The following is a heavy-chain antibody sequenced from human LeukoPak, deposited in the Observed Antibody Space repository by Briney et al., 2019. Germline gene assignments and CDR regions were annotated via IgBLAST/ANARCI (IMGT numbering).Heavy chain of an antibody. CDR3: ASSVWGHFDY. D-gene: IGHD3-16*01. Sequence: SQTLFLTCTVSGGSISSGGYYWSWIRQHPGKGLEWIGYIYYSGSTYYNPSLKSRVTISVDMSKNQFSLKLSSVTAADTAVYYCASSVWGHFDYWGQGTLVTVSS. CDR1: GGSISSGGYY. V-gene: IGHV4-31*03. J-gene: IGHJ4*02. CDR2: IYYSGST.